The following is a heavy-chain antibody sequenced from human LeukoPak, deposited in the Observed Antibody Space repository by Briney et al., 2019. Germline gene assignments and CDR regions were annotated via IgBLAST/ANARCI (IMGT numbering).Heavy chain of an antibody. V-gene: IGHV4-39*01. CDR2: IYYSGST. CDR3: ASMYSSSFD. D-gene: IGHD6-6*01. CDR1: GGSISSSSYY. J-gene: IGHJ4*02. Sequence: SETLSLTCTVSGGSISSSSYYGGWSRQPPGRGLEWIGSIYYSGSTYYNPSLKSRVTISVDTSKNQFSLKLSSVTAADTAVYYCASMYSSSFDWGQGSLVTVSS.